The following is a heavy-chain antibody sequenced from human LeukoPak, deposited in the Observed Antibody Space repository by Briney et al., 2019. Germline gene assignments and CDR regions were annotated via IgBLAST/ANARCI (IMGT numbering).Heavy chain of an antibody. Sequence: ASVKVSCKVSGYTLTELSMHWVRQAPGKGLEWMGGFDPEDGETIYAQKFQGRVTMTEDTSTDTAYMELWSLRSDDTAVYYCARENWEEVFGAVTVDWGQGTLVTVSS. CDR1: GYTLTELS. CDR3: ARENWEEVFGAVTVD. CDR2: FDPEDGET. J-gene: IGHJ4*02. V-gene: IGHV1-24*01. D-gene: IGHD3-3*01.